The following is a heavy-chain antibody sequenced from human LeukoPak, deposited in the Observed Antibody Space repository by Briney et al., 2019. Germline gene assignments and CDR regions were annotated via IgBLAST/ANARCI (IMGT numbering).Heavy chain of an antibody. V-gene: IGHV3-7*01. CDR3: AKESDSGYHSEGPKY. D-gene: IGHD5-12*01. J-gene: IGHJ4*02. Sequence: PGGSLRLSCAASGFTFSSYWMSWVRQAPGKGLEWVANIKQDGSEKYYVDSVKGRFTISRDNAKNSLYLQMNSLRAEDTAVYSCAKESDSGYHSEGPKYSGLGTLVTVSS. CDR2: IKQDGSEK. CDR1: GFTFSSYW.